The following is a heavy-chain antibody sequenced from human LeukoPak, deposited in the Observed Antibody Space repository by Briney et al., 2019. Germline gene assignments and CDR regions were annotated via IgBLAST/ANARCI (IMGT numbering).Heavy chain of an antibody. CDR2: ISPSGGST. J-gene: IGHJ4*02. CDR1: GFTFSNYA. D-gene: IGHD2-15*01. CDR3: VKLLVEMRVLLPYFDY. Sequence: GGALRLSCSASGFTFSNYAIHWVRQAPGKGLEFVSAISPSGGSTYYADSVKGRFTISRDNSKNMLYLQMSSLRPEDTAVYYCVKLLVEMRVLLPYFDYWGQGTLVTVSS. V-gene: IGHV3-64D*06.